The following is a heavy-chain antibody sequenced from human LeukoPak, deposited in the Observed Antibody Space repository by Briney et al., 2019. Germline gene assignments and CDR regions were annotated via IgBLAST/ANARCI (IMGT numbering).Heavy chain of an antibody. J-gene: IGHJ6*03. CDR1: GGSFSGYY. V-gene: IGHV4-34*01. Sequence: PSETLSLTCAVYGGSFSGYYWSWIRQPPGKGLEWIGEINHSGSTNYNPSLKSRVTISVDTSKNQFSLKLSSVTAADTAVYYCARCTHYYDSSGYYYGRYYYYYMDVWGKGTTVTVSS. CDR2: INHSGST. CDR3: ARCTHYYDSSGYYYGRYYYYYMDV. D-gene: IGHD3-22*01.